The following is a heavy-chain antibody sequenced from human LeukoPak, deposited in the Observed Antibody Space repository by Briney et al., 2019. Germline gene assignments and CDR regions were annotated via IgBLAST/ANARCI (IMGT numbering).Heavy chain of an antibody. CDR1: GYTFTGYY. Sequence: GASEKVSCKASGYTFTGYYMHWVRQAPGQGLEWMGRINPNSGGTNYAQKFQGRVTMTRDTSISTAYMELSRLRSDDTAVYYCARSCSSTSCISYYYGMDVWGQGTTVTVSS. D-gene: IGHD2-2*01. CDR2: INPNSGGT. V-gene: IGHV1-2*06. CDR3: ARSCSSTSCISYYYGMDV. J-gene: IGHJ6*02.